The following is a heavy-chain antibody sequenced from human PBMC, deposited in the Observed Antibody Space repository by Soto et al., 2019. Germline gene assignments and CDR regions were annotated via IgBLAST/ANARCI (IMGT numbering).Heavy chain of an antibody. CDR1: GYTFTSYG. V-gene: IGHV1-18*01. J-gene: IGHJ4*02. Sequence: ASVNVSCKASGYTFTSYGISWVRQAPGQGLEWMGWISAYNGNTNYAQKLQGRVTMTIDTSTSTAYMELRSLRSDDTAVYYCARSHTYYYDSSGYYSGGYWGQGTLVTVSS. CDR3: ARSHTYYYDSSGYYSGGY. CDR2: ISAYNGNT. D-gene: IGHD3-22*01.